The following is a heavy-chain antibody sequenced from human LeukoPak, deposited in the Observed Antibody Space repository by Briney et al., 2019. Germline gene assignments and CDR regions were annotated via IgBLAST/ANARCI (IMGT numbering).Heavy chain of an antibody. CDR3: AVLSTFDETPSVLDY. CDR2: INPNSGGT. J-gene: IGHJ4*02. V-gene: IGHV1-2*02. CDR1: GYTLTGYY. Sequence: GASVKVSCKASGYTLTGYYMHWVRQAPGQGLEWMGWINPNSGGTNYAQKFQGRVTMNRDTSFSTDYMELSRLGSDDTAVYYCAVLSTFDETPSVLDYWGQGTLVTVSS. D-gene: IGHD3-16*01.